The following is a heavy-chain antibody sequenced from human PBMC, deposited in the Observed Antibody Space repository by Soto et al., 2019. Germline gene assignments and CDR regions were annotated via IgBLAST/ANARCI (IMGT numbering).Heavy chain of an antibody. CDR2: ISSSSSTI. CDR3: ARDRGSSGWYVYGFDY. Sequence: GWSLRLSCAASVFTFSSYSMNWVRQAPGKGLEWVSYISSSSSTIYYADSVKGRFTISRDNAKNSLYLQMNSLRDEDTAVYYCARDRGSSGWYVYGFDYWGQGTLVTVSS. D-gene: IGHD6-19*01. J-gene: IGHJ4*02. V-gene: IGHV3-48*02. CDR1: VFTFSSYS.